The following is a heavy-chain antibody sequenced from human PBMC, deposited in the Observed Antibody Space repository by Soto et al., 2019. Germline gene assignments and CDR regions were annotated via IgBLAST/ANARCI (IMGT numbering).Heavy chain of an antibody. Sequence: QVHLLESGPGLVKPSQTLSLTCSVSGDSISTIDYFWAWIRQPPGQALEYIGYIYKSTTTYYNPSFESRVATSLDTSKSQFSLTVPAVTAASTAVYFWARGRYCITGRCFPNGFDSWGQGTLVTVSS. CDR3: ARGRYCITGRCFPNGFDS. CDR1: GDSISTIDYF. CDR2: IYKSTTT. V-gene: IGHV4-30-4*01. D-gene: IGHD1-20*01. J-gene: IGHJ5*01.